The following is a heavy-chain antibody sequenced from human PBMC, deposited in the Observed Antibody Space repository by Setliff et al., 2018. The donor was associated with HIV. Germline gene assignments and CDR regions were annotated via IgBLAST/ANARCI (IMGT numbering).Heavy chain of an antibody. CDR3: ARYSTLTTNFDY. Sequence: PSETLSLTCAVSGYSIGSGSFWGWTRQPPGKGLEWIATIPHNGGTYYNPDPSLTGRVTISVDTSKNQFSLKLAFVTAADTAVYYCARYSTLTTNFDYWGQGTLVTVSS. CDR1: GYSIGSGSF. V-gene: IGHV4-38-2*01. J-gene: IGHJ4*02. D-gene: IGHD4-17*01. CDR2: IPHNGGT.